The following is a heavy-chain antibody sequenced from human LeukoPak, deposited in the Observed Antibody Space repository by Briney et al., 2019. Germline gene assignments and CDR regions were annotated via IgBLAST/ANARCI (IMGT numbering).Heavy chain of an antibody. D-gene: IGHD6-13*01. CDR3: ARSIAAAAGWFDP. Sequence: ASVKVSSKASGYTFTSYYMHWVGQAPGQGLEWMGIINPSGGSTSYAQKFQGRVTMTRDTSTSTVYMELSSLRSEDTAVYYCARSIAAAAGWFDPWGQGTLVTVSS. J-gene: IGHJ5*02. V-gene: IGHV1-46*01. CDR1: GYTFTSYY. CDR2: INPSGGST.